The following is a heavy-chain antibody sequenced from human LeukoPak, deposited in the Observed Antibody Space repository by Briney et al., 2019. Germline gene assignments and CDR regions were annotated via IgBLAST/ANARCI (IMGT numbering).Heavy chain of an antibody. Sequence: ASVKVSCKASGYTFTSYGISWVRQAPGQGLEWMGIINPSGGSTSYAQKFQGRVTMTRDTSTSTVYMELSSLRSEDTAVYYCARGDQRNCSNTSCPRGAFDIWGQGTMVTVSS. J-gene: IGHJ3*02. CDR3: ARGDQRNCSNTSCPRGAFDI. CDR1: GYTFTSYG. V-gene: IGHV1-46*01. CDR2: INPSGGST. D-gene: IGHD2-2*01.